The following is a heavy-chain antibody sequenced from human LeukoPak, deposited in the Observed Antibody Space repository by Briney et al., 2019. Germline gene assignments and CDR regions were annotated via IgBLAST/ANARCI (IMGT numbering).Heavy chain of an antibody. D-gene: IGHD1-26*01. Sequence: PGGSLRLSCAASGFTFSSYWMSWVRQAPGTGLEWVANINKDGGEKYYVDSVKGRFTISRDNAKNSLYLQMNSLRADDTAVYYCVKDSPPRYSGSPPAYWGQGTLVTVSS. V-gene: IGHV3-7*03. CDR3: VKDSPPRYSGSPPAY. CDR2: INKDGGEK. CDR1: GFTFSSYW. J-gene: IGHJ4*02.